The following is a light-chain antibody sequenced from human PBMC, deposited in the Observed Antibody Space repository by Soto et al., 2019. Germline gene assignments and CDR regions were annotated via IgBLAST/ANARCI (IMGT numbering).Light chain of an antibody. J-gene: IGLJ2*01. CDR2: EVN. CDR1: SSDVGGSNY. V-gene: IGLV2-8*01. Sequence: QSALTQPPSASGSPGQSVTISCTGTSSDVGGSNYVSWYQQHPGKPPKLMIYEVNKRPSGVPDRFSGSKSGNRASLTVSGLQPDDEGDYYCNSYAGNNNMVFGGGTKLTVL. CDR3: NSYAGNNNMV.